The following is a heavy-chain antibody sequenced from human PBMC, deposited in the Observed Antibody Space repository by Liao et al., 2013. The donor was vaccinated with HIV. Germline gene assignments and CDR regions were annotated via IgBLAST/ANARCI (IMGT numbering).Heavy chain of an antibody. D-gene: IGHD6-19*01. CDR3: ARVSTAVSVAGSFDY. CDR2: VSHSGNT. V-gene: IGHV4-34*01. CDR1: GGSFSDYY. J-gene: IGHJ4*02. Sequence: QVQLQQWGAGLLKPSETLSLTCAVYGGSFSDYYWSWIRQPPPEGAWSGLGKVSHSGNTNYNPSLKSRLTISVDTSKNQFSLKLSSVTAADTAVYYCARVSTAVSVAGSFDYWGQGTLVTVSS.